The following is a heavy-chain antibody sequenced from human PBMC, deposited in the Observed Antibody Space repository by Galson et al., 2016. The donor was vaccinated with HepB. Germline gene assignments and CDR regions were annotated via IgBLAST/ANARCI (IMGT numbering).Heavy chain of an antibody. Sequence: SLRLSCAASGFTFSSHGMHWARQAPGKGLEWVAVIWHDGSNKYYADSVKGRFTISRDNSKKTLYLQMNSLGAEDTAVYYWARDPFDYVDPGDYWGQGTLVTVTS. J-gene: IGHJ4*02. V-gene: IGHV3-33*01. CDR2: IWHDGSNK. CDR3: ARDPFDYVDPGDY. D-gene: IGHD4-17*01. CDR1: GFTFSSHG.